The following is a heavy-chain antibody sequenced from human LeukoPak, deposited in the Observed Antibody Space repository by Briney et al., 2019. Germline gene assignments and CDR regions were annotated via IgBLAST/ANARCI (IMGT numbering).Heavy chain of an antibody. CDR2: ISHDGSNP. CDR1: GFTFSSYW. J-gene: IGHJ4*02. CDR3: AKTHYYDSSGVPGDY. Sequence: AGGSLRLSCAASGFTFSSYWMHWVRQAPGKGLEWVAVISHDGSNPYYADSVKGRFTISRDNSKNTLYLQMSSLRAEDTAVYYCAKTHYYDSSGVPGDYWGQGTLVTVSS. D-gene: IGHD3-22*01. V-gene: IGHV3-30*18.